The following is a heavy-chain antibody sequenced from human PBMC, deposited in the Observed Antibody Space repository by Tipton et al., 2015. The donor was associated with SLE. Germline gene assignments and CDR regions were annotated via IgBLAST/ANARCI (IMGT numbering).Heavy chain of an antibody. J-gene: IGHJ6*02. Sequence: TLSLTCTVSGGSISSYYWSWIRQPPGRRLEWIGYIYYSGNTNYNPSLKSRVTISVDTSKNQFSLKLSSVTAADTAVYYCARGMDIVVVPAAHRYYYYGMDVWGQGTTVTVSS. D-gene: IGHD2-2*03. CDR1: GGSISSYY. CDR3: ARGMDIVVVPAAHRYYYYGMDV. CDR2: IYYSGNT. V-gene: IGHV4-59*12.